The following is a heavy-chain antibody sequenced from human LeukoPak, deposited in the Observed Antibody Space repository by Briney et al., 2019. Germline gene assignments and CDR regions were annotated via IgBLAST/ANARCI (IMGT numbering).Heavy chain of an antibody. CDR1: GYSLTELS. V-gene: IGHV1-24*01. CDR3: ATVPCSGNRCYSWFYPRYHFEY. CDR2: FDPDDGET. Sequence: ASVKVSCKVSGYSLTELSMHWVRQVPGKGLEWMGGFDPDDGETIYAQNFQGRVTMTEDTSTDTAYMELSSLRSEDTAVYYCATVPCSGNRCYSWFYPRYHFEYWGQGTLLTVSP. J-gene: IGHJ4*02. D-gene: IGHD2-15*01.